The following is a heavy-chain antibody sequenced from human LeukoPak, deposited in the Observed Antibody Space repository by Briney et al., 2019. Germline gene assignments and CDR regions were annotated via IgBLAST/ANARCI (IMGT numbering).Heavy chain of an antibody. Sequence: GGSLRLSCAASGFTVSSNYMSWVRQAPGKGLEWVSVIYSGGSTYYADSVKGRFTISRHNSKNTLYLQMNSLRSEDTAVYYCARVDSSGYYYVFDYWGQGTLVTVSS. D-gene: IGHD3-22*01. V-gene: IGHV3-53*04. CDR2: IYSGGST. CDR1: GFTVSSNY. J-gene: IGHJ4*02. CDR3: ARVDSSGYYYVFDY.